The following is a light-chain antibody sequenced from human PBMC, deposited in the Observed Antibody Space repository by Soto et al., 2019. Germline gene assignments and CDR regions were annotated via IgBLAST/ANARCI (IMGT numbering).Light chain of an antibody. Sequence: QSALTQPPSASGSPGQSVIISCTGTSSDVGGYNFVSWFQQHPGKAPKLMIYEVTKRPSGVPDRFSGSKSGNTASLTVSGLQADDEADYYCISYAAGNNYLVFGGGTKLTVL. CDR3: ISYAAGNNYLV. CDR1: SSDVGGYNF. J-gene: IGLJ2*01. V-gene: IGLV2-8*01. CDR2: EVT.